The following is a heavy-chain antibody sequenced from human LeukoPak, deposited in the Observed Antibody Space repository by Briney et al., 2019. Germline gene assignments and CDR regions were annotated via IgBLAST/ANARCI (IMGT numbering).Heavy chain of an antibody. J-gene: IGHJ4*02. CDR1: GYSFTSDW. CDR2: IYPGDSDT. CDR3: ARPTRYYYDSSGYYYFDY. V-gene: IGHV5-51*01. D-gene: IGHD3-22*01. Sequence: GEALQISSQGSGYSFTSDWIGWVRPMPGKGRGWRGIIYPGDSDTRYSPSFQGQVTISADKSINTAYLQWSSLKASDTAMYYCARPTRYYYDSSGYYYFDYWGQGTLVTVSS.